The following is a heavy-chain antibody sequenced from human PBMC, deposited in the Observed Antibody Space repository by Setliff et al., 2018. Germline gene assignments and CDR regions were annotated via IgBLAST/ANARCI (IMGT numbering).Heavy chain of an antibody. V-gene: IGHV1-2*02. D-gene: IGHD3-10*01. Sequence: ASVKVSCKTSAYSLTDYYIQWVRQAPGQGLEWMGWINPNSGGTKYSPEFQGRVAMTRDTSVTTAFLELSGLTYDDTAVYYCARLFQGYDYYKKFDSWGQGTLVTVSS. J-gene: IGHJ4*02. CDR3: ARLFQGYDYYKKFDS. CDR1: AYSLTDYY. CDR2: INPNSGGT.